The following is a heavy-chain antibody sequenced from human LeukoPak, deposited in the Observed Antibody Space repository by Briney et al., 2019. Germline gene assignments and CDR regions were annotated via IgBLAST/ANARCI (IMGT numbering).Heavy chain of an antibody. J-gene: IGHJ4*02. CDR1: GFTFSSYG. D-gene: IGHD3-22*01. V-gene: IGHV3-30*02. Sequence: GGSLRLSCAASGFTFSSYGMHWVRQAPGKGLEWVAFIRYDGSNKYYADSVKGRYTISRDNSKNTLYLQMNSLRAEDTAVYYCARELRSCYDSSGYYAYWGQGTLVTVSS. CDR2: IRYDGSNK. CDR3: ARELRSCYDSSGYYAY.